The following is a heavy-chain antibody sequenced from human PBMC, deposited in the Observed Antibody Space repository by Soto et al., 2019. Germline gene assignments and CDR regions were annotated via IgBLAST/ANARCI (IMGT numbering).Heavy chain of an antibody. V-gene: IGHV4-39*01. CDR3: ARQKEGSYRSSHDC. J-gene: IGHJ4*02. CDR1: GGSISSSSYY. D-gene: IGHD3-16*02. CDR2: IYYSGST. Sequence: SETLSLTCTVSGGSISSSSYYWGWIRQPPGKGLEWIGSIYYSGSTYYNPSLKSRVTISVDTSKNQFSLKLSSVTAADTAVYYCARQKEGSYRSSHDCWGQGTLVTVSS.